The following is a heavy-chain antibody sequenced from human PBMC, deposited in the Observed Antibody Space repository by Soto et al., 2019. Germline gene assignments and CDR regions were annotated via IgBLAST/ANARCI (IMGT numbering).Heavy chain of an antibody. Sequence: ASVKVSCKASGGTFSSYAISWVRQAPGQGLEWMGGIIPIFGTANYAQKFQGRVTITADESTSTAYMELSSLRSEDTAVYYCARDYYDYVWGSYRSKYYFDYWGQGTLVTVSS. CDR3: ARDYYDYVWGSYRSKYYFDY. J-gene: IGHJ4*02. CDR1: GGTFSSYA. D-gene: IGHD3-16*02. V-gene: IGHV1-69*13. CDR2: IIPIFGTA.